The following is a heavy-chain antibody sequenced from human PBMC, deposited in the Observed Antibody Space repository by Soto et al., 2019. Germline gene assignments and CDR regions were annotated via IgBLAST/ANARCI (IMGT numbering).Heavy chain of an antibody. D-gene: IGHD3-22*01. J-gene: IGHJ4*02. CDR3: ARVPYDTTGYYAF. CDR1: GFTFTTYY. Sequence: QVRLVQSGAEVKKPGASVSISCKTSGFTFTTYYIHWVRQDPGQGLEWMGMIDPSGGSTTYAQKFQGRITMTSDMSTSTVYMELSSLRSEDTAVYYCARVPYDTTGYYAFWGQGTLVTVSS. CDR2: IDPSGGST. V-gene: IGHV1-46*01.